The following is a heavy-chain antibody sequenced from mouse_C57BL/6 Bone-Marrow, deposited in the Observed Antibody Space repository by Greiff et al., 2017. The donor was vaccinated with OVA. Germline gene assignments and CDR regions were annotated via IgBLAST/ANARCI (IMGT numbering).Heavy chain of an antibody. V-gene: IGHV2-2*01. CDR3: ARHTPYAMDY. CDR1: GFSLTSYG. J-gene: IGHJ4*01. CDR2: IWSGGST. Sequence: VKLVESGPGLVQPSQSLSITCTVSGFSLTSYGVHWVRQSPGKGLEWLGVIWSGGSTDYNAALISRLSISKDNSKSQVFFKMNSLQADDTAIYYCARHTPYAMDYWGQGTSVTVSS.